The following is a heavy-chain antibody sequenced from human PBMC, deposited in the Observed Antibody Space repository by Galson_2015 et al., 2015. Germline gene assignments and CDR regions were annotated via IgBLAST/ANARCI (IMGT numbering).Heavy chain of an antibody. D-gene: IGHD6-19*01. J-gene: IGHJ4*02. V-gene: IGHV1-24*01. CDR1: GYTLTELS. CDR2: FDPEDGET. CDR3: ARDPLAGAPDYFDY. Sequence: SVKVSCKVSGYTLTELSMHWVRQVPGKGLEWMGGFDPEDGETIYAQKFQGRVTMTEDTSTDTAYMELSSLRSEDTAVYYCARDPLAGAPDYFDYWGQGTLVTVSS.